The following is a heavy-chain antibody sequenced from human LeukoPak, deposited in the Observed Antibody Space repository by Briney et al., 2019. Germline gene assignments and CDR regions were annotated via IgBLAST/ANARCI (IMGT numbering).Heavy chain of an antibody. V-gene: IGHV1-24*01. Sequence: ASVKVSCKVSGYTLTELSMHWVRQAPGKGLEWMGGFDPEDGETIYAQKFQGRVTMTEDTSTDTAYLELRSLGSEDTAVYYCATDPGVRFLAWLPAGGVTWGQGTLVTVSS. CDR1: GYTLTELS. J-gene: IGHJ5*02. CDR3: ATDPGVRFLAWLPAGGVT. D-gene: IGHD3-3*01. CDR2: FDPEDGET.